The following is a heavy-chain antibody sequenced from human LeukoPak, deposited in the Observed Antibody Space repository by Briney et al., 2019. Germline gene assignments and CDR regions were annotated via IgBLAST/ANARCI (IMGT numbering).Heavy chain of an antibody. D-gene: IGHD5-12*01. CDR3: AKAPRVDIVATPYDY. Sequence: GSLRLSCAASGFTFSNAMSWVRQAPGKGLEWVSAISGSGVSTYHADSVKGRFTISRDNSKNTLYLQMNSLRAEDTAVYFCAKAPRVDIVATPYDYWGQGTLVTVSS. CDR1: GFTFSNA. J-gene: IGHJ4*02. V-gene: IGHV3-23*01. CDR2: ISGSGVST.